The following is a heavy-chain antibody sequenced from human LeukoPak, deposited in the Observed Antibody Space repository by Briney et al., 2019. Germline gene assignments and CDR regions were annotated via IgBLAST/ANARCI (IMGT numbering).Heavy chain of an antibody. Sequence: SETLSLTCTVSGGSISTYYWSWIRQPPGKGLEWIGYVYNIGTTNYNPSLKSRVSVSADTSKNQFSLRLTSVTAADTALYYCARHYYGSGSSAFVIWGQGTVVTVSS. V-gene: IGHV4-59*08. J-gene: IGHJ3*02. CDR3: ARHYYGSGSSAFVI. CDR2: VYNIGTT. CDR1: GGSISTYY. D-gene: IGHD3-10*01.